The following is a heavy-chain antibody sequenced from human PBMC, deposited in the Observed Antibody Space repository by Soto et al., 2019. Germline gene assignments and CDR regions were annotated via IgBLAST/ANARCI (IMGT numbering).Heavy chain of an antibody. Sequence: SETLSLTCAVYGGSFSGYYWIWIRQPPGKGLEWIGEINHSGSTNYNPSLKSRVTISVDTSKNQFSLKLSSVTAADTAVYYCARGSREQWLVLSYYGMDVWGQGTTVTGLL. CDR3: ARGSREQWLVLSYYGMDV. CDR2: INHSGST. D-gene: IGHD6-19*01. CDR1: GGSFSGYY. V-gene: IGHV4-34*01. J-gene: IGHJ6*02.